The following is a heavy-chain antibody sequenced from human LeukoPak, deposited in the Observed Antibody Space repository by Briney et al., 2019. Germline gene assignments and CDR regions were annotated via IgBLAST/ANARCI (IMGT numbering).Heavy chain of an antibody. CDR3: AKDIVAAGLFFDY. Sequence: GGSLRLSCAASGFTFSSYWMSWVRQAPGKGLEWVANIKQDGSEKYYVDSVKGRFTISRDNAKNSLYLQMNSLRAEDTAVYYCAKDIVAAGLFFDYWGQGALVTVSS. CDR2: IKQDGSEK. CDR1: GFTFSSYW. V-gene: IGHV3-7*03. D-gene: IGHD6-13*01. J-gene: IGHJ4*02.